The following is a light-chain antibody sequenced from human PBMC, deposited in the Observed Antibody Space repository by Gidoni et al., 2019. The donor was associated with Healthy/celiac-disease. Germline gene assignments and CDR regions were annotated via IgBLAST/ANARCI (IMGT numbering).Light chain of an antibody. V-gene: IGKV3-11*01. Sequence: EIVLTQSPATLSSSPGERATLSCTASQSFSSYLAWYQQKPGQAPRLLIYDASNRATGIPARFSGSGSGTDFTLTISSLEPEDFAVYYCQQRSNWPPLTFGGGTKVEIK. CDR2: DAS. J-gene: IGKJ4*01. CDR3: QQRSNWPPLT. CDR1: QSFSSY.